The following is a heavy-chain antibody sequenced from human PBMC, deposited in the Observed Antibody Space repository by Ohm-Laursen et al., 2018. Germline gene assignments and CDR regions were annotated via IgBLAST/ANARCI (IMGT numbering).Heavy chain of an antibody. V-gene: IGHV1-2*02. Sequence: GASVKVSCKASGYIFTDYYIHWVRQAPGQGLEWMGWISPNSGGTKYSQKFQGRVTMTGDTSTSTVYMQLRSLRSDDTAVYYCARDYYDFWSGPDYWGQGTLVTVSS. CDR3: ARDYYDFWSGPDY. CDR1: GYIFTDYY. D-gene: IGHD3-3*01. J-gene: IGHJ4*02. CDR2: ISPNSGGT.